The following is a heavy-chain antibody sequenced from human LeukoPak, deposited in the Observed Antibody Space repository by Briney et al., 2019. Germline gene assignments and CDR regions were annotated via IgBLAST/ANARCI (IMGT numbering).Heavy chain of an antibody. J-gene: IGHJ4*02. Sequence: AGGSLRLSCAASGFTFSSYGMHWVRQAPGKGLEWAAFIRYDGSNKYYADSVKGRFTISRDNSKNTLYLQMSSLRAEDTAVYYCAKDERNWNYNLASQTYDWGQGTLVTVSS. V-gene: IGHV3-30*02. D-gene: IGHD1-7*01. CDR2: IRYDGSNK. CDR1: GFTFSSYG. CDR3: AKDERNWNYNLASQTYD.